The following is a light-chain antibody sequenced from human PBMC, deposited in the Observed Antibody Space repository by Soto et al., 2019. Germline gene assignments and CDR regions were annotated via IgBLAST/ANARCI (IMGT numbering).Light chain of an antibody. V-gene: IGLV2-8*01. J-gene: IGLJ1*01. CDR3: SSYAGSGNV. Sequence: QSALTQPPSASGSPGQSVAISCTGTSSDVGGYNYVSWYQQHPGKAPKLMIYEVNKRPSGVPDRFSGSKSGNTASLTVSGLQAEAEADYYFSSYAGSGNVLGTGTQVXV. CDR1: SSDVGGYNY. CDR2: EVN.